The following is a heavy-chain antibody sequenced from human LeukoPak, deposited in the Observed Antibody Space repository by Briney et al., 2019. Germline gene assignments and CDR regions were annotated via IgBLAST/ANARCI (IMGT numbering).Heavy chain of an antibody. V-gene: IGHV3-30-3*01. J-gene: IGHJ6*02. CDR1: GFTFSSYA. Sequence: GGSLRLSCAASGFTFSSYAMHWVRQAPGKGLEWVAVRSYDGSNKYYADSVKGRFTISRDNSKNTLYLQMNSLRAEDTAVYYCARVRGDIVVVPAGLYGMDVWGQGTTVTVSS. CDR2: RSYDGSNK. CDR3: ARVRGDIVVVPAGLYGMDV. D-gene: IGHD2-2*01.